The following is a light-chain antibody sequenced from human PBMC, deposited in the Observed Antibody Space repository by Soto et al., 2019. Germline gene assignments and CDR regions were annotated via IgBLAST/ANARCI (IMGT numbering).Light chain of an antibody. J-gene: IGLJ3*02. CDR2: EVS. CDR1: NSDVGGYNF. Sequence: QSALAQPASVSGSPGQSITISCTGTNSDVGGYNFVSWYQQFPGKAPKLMIHEVSYRASGVSNRFSGSKSGDTASLTISGLQADDEAEYYCASYTSRETWVFGGGTKLTVL. V-gene: IGLV2-14*01. CDR3: ASYTSRETWV.